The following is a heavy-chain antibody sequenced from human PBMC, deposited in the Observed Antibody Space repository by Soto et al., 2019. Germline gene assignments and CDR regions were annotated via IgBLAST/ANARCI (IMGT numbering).Heavy chain of an antibody. D-gene: IGHD3-16*01. CDR1: GVTFSSYA. CDR3: AKDGSWDGGGGES. V-gene: IGHV1-69*01. CDR2: IIRVFRTS. Sequence: QVQLVQSGAELKKPGSSVKVSCSASGVTFSSYAFTWVRQAPGQGLEWMGDIIRVFRTSNYAQGIQGRLTISADESTNTIYRELSSLRSEDTAVYFCAKDGSWDGGGGESWGQGTLVIVSS. J-gene: IGHJ4*02.